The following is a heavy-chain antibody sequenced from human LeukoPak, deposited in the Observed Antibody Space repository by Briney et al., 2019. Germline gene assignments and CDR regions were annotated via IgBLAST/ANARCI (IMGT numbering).Heavy chain of an antibody. CDR1: GFAFSTYS. CDR2: ISSTSAYI. J-gene: IGHJ6*03. V-gene: IGHV3-21*06. CDR3: ARGGYSHGRYYYYMDV. Sequence: GGSLRLSCAASGFAFSTYSMTWVRQAPGKGLEWVSSISSTSAYIYYADSLKGRFTISRDNAKNSLYLQTNSLRAEDTAVYYCARGGYSHGRYYYYMDVWGIGTAVTVSS. D-gene: IGHD5-18*01.